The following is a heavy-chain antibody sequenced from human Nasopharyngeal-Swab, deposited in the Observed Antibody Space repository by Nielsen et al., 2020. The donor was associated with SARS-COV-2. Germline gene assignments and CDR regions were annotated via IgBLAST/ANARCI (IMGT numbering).Heavy chain of an antibody. CDR3: ARDAFLEWIQLWFPFDY. CDR1: GFTFSSYS. D-gene: IGHD5-18*01. V-gene: IGHV3-48*01. CDR2: ISSSSTI. Sequence: GGSLRLSCAASGFTFSSYSMNWVRQAPGKGLEWVSYISSSSTIYYADSVKGRFTISRDNAKNSLYLQMNSLRAEDTAVYYCARDAFLEWIQLWFPFDYWGQGTLVTVSS. J-gene: IGHJ4*02.